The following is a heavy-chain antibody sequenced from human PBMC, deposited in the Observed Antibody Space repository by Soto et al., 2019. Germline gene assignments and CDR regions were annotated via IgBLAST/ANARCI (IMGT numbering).Heavy chain of an antibody. CDR3: ARDSYGDYDDAFDI. V-gene: IGHV3-7*01. CDR1: GFTFSSYW. CDR2: IKQDGSEK. D-gene: IGHD4-17*01. J-gene: IGHJ3*02. Sequence: GGSLRLSCAASGFTFSSYWMSWVRQAPGKGLEWVANIKQDGSEKYYVDSVKGRFTISRDNAKNSLYLQMNSLRAEDTAVYYCARDSYGDYDDAFDIWGQGTMVTVSS.